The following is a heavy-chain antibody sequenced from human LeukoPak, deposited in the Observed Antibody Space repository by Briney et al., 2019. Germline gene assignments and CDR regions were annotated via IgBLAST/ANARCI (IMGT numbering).Heavy chain of an antibody. Sequence: PSETLSLTCTVSGGSISSYYWSWIRQPPGKGLEWIGYIYYSGSTNYNPSLKSRVTISVDTSKNQFSLKLSSVTAADTAVYYCAREMYSSSPRPFDIWGQGTMVTVSS. CDR1: GGSISSYY. V-gene: IGHV4-59*01. D-gene: IGHD6-13*01. J-gene: IGHJ3*02. CDR3: AREMYSSSPRPFDI. CDR2: IYYSGST.